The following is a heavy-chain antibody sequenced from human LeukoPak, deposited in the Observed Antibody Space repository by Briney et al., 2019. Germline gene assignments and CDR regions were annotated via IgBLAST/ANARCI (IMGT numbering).Heavy chain of an antibody. CDR1: GFTLRNAW. V-gene: IGHV3-15*01. Sequence: GGSLRLSCATSGFTLRNAWISWVRQAPGKGLEWVGRIKSKTDGGTTDYTAPVKGRFTISRDDSKNTLDLQMNSLKTEDTAVYYCTTGIRWFGELSHVDYWGQGALVTVSS. D-gene: IGHD3-10*01. CDR3: TTGIRWFGELSHVDY. J-gene: IGHJ4*02. CDR2: IKSKTDGGTT.